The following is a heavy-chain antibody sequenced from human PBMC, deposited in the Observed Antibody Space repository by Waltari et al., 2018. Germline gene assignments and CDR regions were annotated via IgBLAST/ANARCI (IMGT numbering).Heavy chain of an antibody. J-gene: IGHJ6*03. Sequence: QVQLVQSGAEVKKPGSSVKVSCKASGGTFSSYAISWVRQAPGQGLEWMGGIIPIFGTANYAQRLQCRVTITTDESTSTAYMELRSLRSEDTAVYYCARVGRDRELYYYYYMDVWGKVTTVTVSS. D-gene: IGHD1-26*01. V-gene: IGHV1-69*05. CDR3: ARVGRDRELYYYYYMDV. CDR1: GGTFSSYA. CDR2: IIPIFGTA.